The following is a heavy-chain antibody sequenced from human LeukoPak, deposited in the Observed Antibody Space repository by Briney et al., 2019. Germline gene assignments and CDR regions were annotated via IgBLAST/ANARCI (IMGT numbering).Heavy chain of an antibody. CDR3: ARDLIRGIMGFYFDS. Sequence: LSLTCTVSGGSLSSSSYYWGWLRQPPGKGLEWVAVISDDGNNTYYADSVKGRFTISRDNSKNTVYLQMSSLTLEDTAVYYCARDLIRGIMGFYFDSWGQGTLVSVSS. CDR1: GGSLSSSS. J-gene: IGHJ4*02. D-gene: IGHD3-10*01. CDR2: ISDDGNNT. V-gene: IGHV3-30*03.